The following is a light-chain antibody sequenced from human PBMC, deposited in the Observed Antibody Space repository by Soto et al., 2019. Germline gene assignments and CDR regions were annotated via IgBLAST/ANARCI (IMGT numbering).Light chain of an antibody. CDR1: QSVGTN. CDR3: QQYNNWPPIT. V-gene: IGKV3-15*01. CDR2: GAY. J-gene: IGKJ5*01. Sequence: EIVITQSPSTLTVSPGERATLSCRASQSVGTNLAWYQQKRGQPPRLLIFGAYARVADIPARFSGSGSGTEFTLTISSLQSEDFAVYYCQQYNNWPPITFGQGTRLEIK.